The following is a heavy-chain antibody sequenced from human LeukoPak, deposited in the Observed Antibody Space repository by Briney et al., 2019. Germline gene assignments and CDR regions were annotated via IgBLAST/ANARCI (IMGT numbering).Heavy chain of an antibody. CDR2: IHPSDSDT. Sequence: AESLMISCQGSGYTFTAYWIGWVRQMPENRLKWVGIIHPSDSDTRYRPSVQGQVTISADKSITAAYLQWSSLRASDTAMYYCGRHQHSGSYGAFDIWGQGTMVTVSS. J-gene: IGHJ3*02. CDR1: GYTFTAYW. CDR3: GRHQHSGSYGAFDI. V-gene: IGHV5-51*01. D-gene: IGHD1-26*01.